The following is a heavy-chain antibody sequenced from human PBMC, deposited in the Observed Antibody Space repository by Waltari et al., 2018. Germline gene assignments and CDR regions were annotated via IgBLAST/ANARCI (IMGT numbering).Heavy chain of an antibody. Sequence: EVQLEESGGGLIQPGGSLRLSCAASGFTVSSNYMSWVRQAPGKWLEWVSFIYSGGSIDYADSVKGRFTIFRGNSKNTVYLQMNSLRVEDTAVYYCAREAPGYFDLWCRGTLVTVSS. CDR1: GFTVSSNY. J-gene: IGHJ2*01. CDR3: AREAPGYFDL. CDR2: IYSGGSI. V-gene: IGHV3-53*01.